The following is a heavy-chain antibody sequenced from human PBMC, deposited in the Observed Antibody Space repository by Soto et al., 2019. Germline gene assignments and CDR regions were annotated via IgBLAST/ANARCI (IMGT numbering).Heavy chain of an antibody. CDR3: ARLSIAARPNYYYYYYMDV. D-gene: IGHD6-6*01. CDR2: IYYSGST. V-gene: IGHV4-59*08. J-gene: IGHJ6*03. CDR1: GGSISSYY. Sequence: SETLSLTCTVSGGSISSYYWSWIRQPPGKGLEWIGYIYYSGSTNYNPSLKSRVTISVDTSKNQFSLKLSSVTAADTAVYYCARLSIAARPNYYYYYYMDVWGKGTTVTVSS.